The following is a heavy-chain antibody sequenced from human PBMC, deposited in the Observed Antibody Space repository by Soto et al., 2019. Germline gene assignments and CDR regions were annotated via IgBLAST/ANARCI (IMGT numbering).Heavy chain of an antibody. V-gene: IGHV3-33*01. CDR3: AREGGDYGSLDP. CDR2: IWYDGSNK. D-gene: IGHD4-17*01. Sequence: QVQLVESGGGVVQPGRSLRLSCAASGFTFSSYGMHWVRQAPGKGLEWVAVIWYDGSNKYYADSVKGRFTISRDNSKNTLYRQMNSLRAEDTAVYYCAREGGDYGSLDPWGQGTLVTVSS. J-gene: IGHJ5*02. CDR1: GFTFSSYG.